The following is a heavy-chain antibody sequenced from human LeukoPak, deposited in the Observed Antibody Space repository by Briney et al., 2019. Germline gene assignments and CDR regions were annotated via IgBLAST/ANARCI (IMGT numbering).Heavy chain of an antibody. J-gene: IGHJ4*02. CDR3: ARDGEYYYDSSGYYELDY. CDR1: GGTFSSYA. CDR2: IIPILGIA. Sequence: ASVKVSCKASGGTFSSYATSWVRQAPGQGLEWMGRIIPILGIANYAQKFQGRVTITADKSTSTAYMELSSLRSEDTAVYYCARDGEYYYDSSGYYELDYWGQGTLVTVSS. V-gene: IGHV1-69*04. D-gene: IGHD3-22*01.